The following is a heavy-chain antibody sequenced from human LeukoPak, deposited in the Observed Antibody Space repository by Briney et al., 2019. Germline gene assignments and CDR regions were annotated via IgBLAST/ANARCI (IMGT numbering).Heavy chain of an antibody. Sequence: ASVKVSCKASGYTFTTYDINWVRQAAGQGFVWMGWMNPKSGDAGYADKFQGRVAITRDTSINTAYLELSALTSDDTAVYYCARGPFGNCGGGPCHFRDIDNWYDPWGQGTLVTVSS. CDR3: ARGPFGNCGGGPCHFRDIDNWYDP. D-gene: IGHD2-21*01. J-gene: IGHJ5*02. CDR2: MNPKSGDA. V-gene: IGHV1-8*03. CDR1: GYTFTTYD.